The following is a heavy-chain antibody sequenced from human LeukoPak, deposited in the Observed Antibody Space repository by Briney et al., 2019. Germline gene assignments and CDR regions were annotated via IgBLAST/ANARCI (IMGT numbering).Heavy chain of an antibody. D-gene: IGHD2-21*02. CDR1: GFTFSSYA. Sequence: GGSLRLSCAASGFTFSSYAMSWVRKAQGKGLEWVSAISGSGGSTYYADSAKGRFTISRDNSKNTLYLQMNSLRAEDTAVYFSAKKVRQVVTPLDYWGQGTLVTVSS. V-gene: IGHV3-23*01. CDR2: ISGSGGST. J-gene: IGHJ4*02. CDR3: AKKVRQVVTPLDY.